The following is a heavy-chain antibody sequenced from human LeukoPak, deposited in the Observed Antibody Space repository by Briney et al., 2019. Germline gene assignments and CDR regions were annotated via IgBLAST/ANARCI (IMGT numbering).Heavy chain of an antibody. CDR2: ISGNGVGT. CDR3: AKDANYFDSGSYLIPFYF. Sequence: PGGSLRFSCAASGFTFSRNAMNWVRQAPGRGLEWVASISGNGVGTYYADSVKGRFNISRDNSKNTLYLQMNSLRTEDTAVYHCAKDANYFDSGSYLIPFYFWGQGTLVTVSS. CDR1: GFTFSRNA. J-gene: IGHJ4*02. D-gene: IGHD3-22*01. V-gene: IGHV3-23*01.